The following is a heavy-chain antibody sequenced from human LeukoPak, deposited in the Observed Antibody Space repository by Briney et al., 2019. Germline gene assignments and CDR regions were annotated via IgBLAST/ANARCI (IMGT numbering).Heavy chain of an antibody. J-gene: IGHJ4*02. Sequence: KPSETLSLTCTVSGGSISGYYWRWLRQPPGKGLEWIGNIYDSGNTNYNPSLKSRVTISVDTSKNQVSLRLSSVTAADTGMYYCARRGSGWQVVFDYGGQGTLVTVSS. CDR3: ARRGSGWQVVFDY. CDR2: IYDSGNT. CDR1: GGSISGYY. D-gene: IGHD6-19*01. V-gene: IGHV4-59*08.